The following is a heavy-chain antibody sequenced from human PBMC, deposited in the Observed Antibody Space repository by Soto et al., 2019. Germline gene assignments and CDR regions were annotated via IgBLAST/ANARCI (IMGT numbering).Heavy chain of an antibody. CDR1: GYSFTSYW. CDR2: IDPSDSYT. J-gene: IGHJ6*02. D-gene: IGHD2-2*01. V-gene: IGHV5-10-1*01. Sequence: PGESLQISCKGSGYSFTSYWISWVRQMPGKGLEWMGRIDPSDSYTNYSPSFQGHVTISADKSISTAYLQWSSLKASDTAMYYCASNIVVVPAAPVDYYYGMDVWGQGTTVTVSS. CDR3: ASNIVVVPAAPVDYYYGMDV.